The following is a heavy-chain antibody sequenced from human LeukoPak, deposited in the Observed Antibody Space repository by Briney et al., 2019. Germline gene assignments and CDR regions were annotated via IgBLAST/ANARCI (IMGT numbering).Heavy chain of an antibody. V-gene: IGHV3-30*02. D-gene: IGHD5-18*01. CDR2: IRYDGSNK. Sequence: GGSLRLSCAASGFTFSTYGMHWVRQAPGKGLEWVAFIRYDGSNKFYADSVRGRFTISRDNSKNTLYLQMNSLRAEDTAVYYCARGRGYSHSNWVDPWGQGTMVTVSA. CDR3: ARGRGYSHSNWVDP. J-gene: IGHJ5*02. CDR1: GFTFSTYG.